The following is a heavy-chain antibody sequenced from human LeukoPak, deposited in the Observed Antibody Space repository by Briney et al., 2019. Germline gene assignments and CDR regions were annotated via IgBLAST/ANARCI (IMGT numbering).Heavy chain of an antibody. V-gene: IGHV3-9*01. CDR3: AKAESPDDSSGYYLYS. D-gene: IGHD3-22*01. CDR1: GFTFDDYA. Sequence: GGSLRLSCAASGFTFDDYAMLWVRQAPGKGLEWGSGISWNSGSIGYADSVKGRFSISRDNAKNSLYLQMNSLRAEGTALYYCAKAESPDDSSGYYLYSWGQGTLVTVSS. CDR2: ISWNSGSI. J-gene: IGHJ4*02.